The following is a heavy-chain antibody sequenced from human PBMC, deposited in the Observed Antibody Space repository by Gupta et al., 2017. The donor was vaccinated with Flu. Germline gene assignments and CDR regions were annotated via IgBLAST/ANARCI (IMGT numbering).Heavy chain of an antibody. CDR2: SKNRATSYTT. CDR3: TRLNFYDGSGYYNDF. Sequence: EVQLVESGGGLVQPGGSLRLSCVVSGFTLSDHHLDWVRQAPVKGLEWIGRSKNRATSYTTVYAASVEGRFTFSRDDSKNSVNLQMNSLKTEDTAVYYCTRLNFYDGSGYYNDFWGQGTLVAVSS. CDR1: GFTLSDHH. J-gene: IGHJ4*02. V-gene: IGHV3-72*01. D-gene: IGHD3-22*01.